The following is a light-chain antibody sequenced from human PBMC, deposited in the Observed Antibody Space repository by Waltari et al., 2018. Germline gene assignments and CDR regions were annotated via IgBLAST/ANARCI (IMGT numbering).Light chain of an antibody. Sequence: QSALTQPASVSGSPGQSITISCTGTSSNVGGYTLVSWYQQHPGKAPQLIMYDVNNRPSGIAHLFSGSKSGNTASLTISGLQADDESDYYCCSYAGDSTLIFGGGTKLTVL. CDR2: DVN. CDR3: CSYAGDSTLI. J-gene: IGLJ2*01. V-gene: IGLV2-23*02. CDR1: SSNVGGYTL.